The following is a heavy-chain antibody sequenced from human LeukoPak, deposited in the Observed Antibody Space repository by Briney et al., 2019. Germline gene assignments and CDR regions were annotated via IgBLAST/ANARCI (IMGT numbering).Heavy chain of an antibody. CDR3: ARDLDFYATDY. D-gene: IGHD2/OR15-2a*01. J-gene: IGHJ4*02. Sequence: AGSLRLSCAASGFSLSRYWMSWVRQAPGKGLEWVANIGKDGTGNKYVDSVKGRFIISRDNAKNSVYLEMNSLRADDTAVYYCARDLDFYATDYWGQGTLVTVSS. V-gene: IGHV3-7*01. CDR1: GFSLSRYW. CDR2: IGKDGTGN.